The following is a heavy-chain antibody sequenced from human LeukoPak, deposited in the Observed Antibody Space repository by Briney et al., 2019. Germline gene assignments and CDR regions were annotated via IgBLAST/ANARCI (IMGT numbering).Heavy chain of an antibody. CDR1: GGSISSGDYY. CDR3: AREIDRDGYNYPDY. Sequence: SQTLPLTCTVSGGSISSGDYYWSWIRQPPGKGLEWIGYIYYSGSTYYNPSLKSRVTISVDTSKNQFSLKLSSVTAADTAVYYCAREIDRDGYNYPDYWGQGTLVTVSS. CDR2: IYYSGST. J-gene: IGHJ4*02. V-gene: IGHV4-30-4*01. D-gene: IGHD5-24*01.